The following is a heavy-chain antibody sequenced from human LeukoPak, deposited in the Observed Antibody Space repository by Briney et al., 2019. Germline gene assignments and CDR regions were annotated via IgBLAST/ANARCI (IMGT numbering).Heavy chain of an antibody. J-gene: IGHJ4*02. CDR2: IYYSGST. V-gene: IGHV4-59*01. CDR3: ATQSGWSGYLDY. CDR1: GGSISSYY. Sequence: SETLSLTCTVSGGSISSYYWNWIRQPPGKGLEWIGYIYYSGSTNYNPSLKSRVTISVDTSKNQFSLKLSSVTAADTAVYYCATQSGWSGYLDYWGQGTLVTVSS. D-gene: IGHD3-3*01.